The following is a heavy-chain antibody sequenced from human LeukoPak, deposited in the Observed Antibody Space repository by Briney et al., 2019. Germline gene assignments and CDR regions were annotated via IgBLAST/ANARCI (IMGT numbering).Heavy chain of an antibody. V-gene: IGHV1-8*01. Sequence: GASVKVSFKASGYPFTSYDIKWVRPATGQGLEWMGWMNPNSGNTGYAQKFQGRVTMTRNTSISTAYMELSSLRSEDTAVYYCARENYYSGYDLRWFDPWGQGTLVTVSS. CDR3: ARENYYSGYDLRWFDP. D-gene: IGHD5-12*01. J-gene: IGHJ5*02. CDR1: GYPFTSYD. CDR2: MNPNSGNT.